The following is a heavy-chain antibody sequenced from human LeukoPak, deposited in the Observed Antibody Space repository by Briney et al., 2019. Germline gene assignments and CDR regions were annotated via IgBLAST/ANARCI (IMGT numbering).Heavy chain of an antibody. CDR3: ARDLNWFDP. CDR2: ISYDGSNK. CDR1: GFTFSSYA. V-gene: IGHV3-30-3*01. Sequence: GGSLRLSCAASGFTFSSYAMHWVRQAPGKGLEWVAVISYDGSNKYYADSVKGRFTISRDNSKNTLYLQMNSLRAEDTAVYYCARDLNWFDPWGQGTLVTVSS. J-gene: IGHJ5*02.